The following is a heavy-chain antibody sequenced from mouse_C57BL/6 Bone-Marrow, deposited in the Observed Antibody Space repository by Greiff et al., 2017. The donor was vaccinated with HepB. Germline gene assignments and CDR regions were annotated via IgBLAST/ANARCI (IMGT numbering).Heavy chain of an antibody. CDR1: GYTFTDYY. J-gene: IGHJ2*01. CDR2: IYPGSGNT. V-gene: IGHV1-76*01. Sequence: QVQLQQSGAELVRPGASVKLSCKASGYTFTDYYINWVKQRPGQGLEWIARIYPGSGNTYYNEKFKGKATLTAEKSSSTAYMQLSSLTSEDSAVYFCARDGVRYYGSFDYWGQGTTLTVSS. D-gene: IGHD1-1*01. CDR3: ARDGVRYYGSFDY.